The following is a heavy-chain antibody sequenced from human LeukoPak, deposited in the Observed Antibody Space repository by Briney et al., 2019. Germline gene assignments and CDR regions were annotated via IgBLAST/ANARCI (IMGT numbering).Heavy chain of an antibody. CDR3: ASGVVVPAAFMDV. V-gene: IGHV4-34*01. Sequence: SETLSLTCAVYGGSFSDYYWSWIRQSPGKGLEWIGEINHSGGTNYNPSLKSRVTISVDTSKNQFSLKLSSLTAADTAVYYCASGVVVPAAFMDVWGKGTTVTVSS. D-gene: IGHD2-2*01. CDR2: INHSGGT. J-gene: IGHJ6*03. CDR1: GGSFSDYY.